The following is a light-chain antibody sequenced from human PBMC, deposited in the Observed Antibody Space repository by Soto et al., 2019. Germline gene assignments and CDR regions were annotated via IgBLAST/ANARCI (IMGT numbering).Light chain of an antibody. Sequence: QSALTQPRSVSGSPGQSVTISCTGTSSDVGAYNYVSWYQQHPGKAPKVMIYDVSKRPSGVPDRFSGSKSGNTASLTISGLQAEDEADYYCCSFAGSDTDVFGGGTKVTVL. CDR3: CSFAGSDTDV. J-gene: IGLJ2*01. CDR2: DVS. V-gene: IGLV2-11*01. CDR1: SSDVGAYNY.